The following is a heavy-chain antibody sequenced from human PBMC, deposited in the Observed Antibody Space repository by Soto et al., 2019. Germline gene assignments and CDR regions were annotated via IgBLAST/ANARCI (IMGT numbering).Heavy chain of an antibody. CDR1: GFTFSDYY. D-gene: IGHD3-22*01. CDR3: STGQYYYGNSYYYYC. V-gene: IGHV3-11*03. Sequence: GGSLRLSCAASGFTFSDYYMSWIRQAPGKGLEWVSYISSSSSYTNYADSVKGRFTISRDNAKNSLYLQMNSLRAEDTAVYYCSTGQYYYGNSYYYYCWGQGTLVTVSS. J-gene: IGHJ4*02. CDR2: ISSSSSYT.